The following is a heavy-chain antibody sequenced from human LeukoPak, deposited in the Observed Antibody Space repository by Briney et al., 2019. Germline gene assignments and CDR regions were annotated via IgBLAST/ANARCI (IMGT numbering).Heavy chain of an antibody. V-gene: IGHV3-7*01. Sequence: PGGSLRLSCAASGFTFSSYWMSWVRQAPGKGLEWVANIKQDGSEKYYVDSVKGRFTISRDNAKNSLYLQMNSLRAEDTAVYYCARDHHSGNYGYNFDYWGQGTLVTVSS. D-gene: IGHD1-26*01. CDR3: ARDHHSGNYGYNFDY. J-gene: IGHJ4*02. CDR2: IKQDGSEK. CDR1: GFTFSSYW.